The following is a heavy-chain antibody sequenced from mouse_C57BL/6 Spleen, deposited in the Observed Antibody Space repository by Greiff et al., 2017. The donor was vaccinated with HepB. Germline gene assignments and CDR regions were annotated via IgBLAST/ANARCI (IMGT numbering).Heavy chain of an antibody. CDR3: ARLTGTYSYWYFDV. CDR1: GFTFSSYG. V-gene: IGHV5-6*01. J-gene: IGHJ1*03. D-gene: IGHD4-1*01. CDR2: ISSGGSYT. Sequence: EVHLVESGGDLVKPGGSLKLSCAASGFTFSSYGMSWVRQTPDKRLEWVATISSGGSYTYYPDSVKGRFTISRDNAKNTLYLQMSSLKSEDTAMYYCARLTGTYSYWYFDVWGTGTTVTVSS.